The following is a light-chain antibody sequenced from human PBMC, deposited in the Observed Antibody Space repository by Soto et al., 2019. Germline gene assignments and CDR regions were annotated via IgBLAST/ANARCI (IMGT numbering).Light chain of an antibody. Sequence: VLTQPASVSGSPGQSITISCTGTTSDVGRYKFVSWYQHHPGKAPKLLIFEVSNRPSGISNRFSGSKSGNTASLTISGLQADDEADYYCSSYTGNSFVFGTGTKVTVL. CDR1: TSDVGRYKF. CDR3: SSYTGNSFV. J-gene: IGLJ1*01. V-gene: IGLV2-14*01. CDR2: EVS.